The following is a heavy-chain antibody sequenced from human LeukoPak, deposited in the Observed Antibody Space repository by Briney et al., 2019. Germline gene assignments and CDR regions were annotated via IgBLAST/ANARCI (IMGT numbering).Heavy chain of an antibody. V-gene: IGHV4-59*01. D-gene: IGHD2-15*01. Sequence: SETLSLTCTVSGGSINNYYWSWIRQPPGKGLEWIGFIYYSGTTNYNPSLKSRVTISVDTSKNQFSLKLTSVTAADTAVYYCARQYCSGGSCYPYFDYCGQGTLVTVSS. CDR1: GGSINNYY. J-gene: IGHJ4*02. CDR2: IYYSGTT. CDR3: ARQYCSGGSCYPYFDY.